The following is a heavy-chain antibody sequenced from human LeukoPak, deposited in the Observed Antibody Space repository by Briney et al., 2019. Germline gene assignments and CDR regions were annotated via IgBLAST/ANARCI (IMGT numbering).Heavy chain of an antibody. D-gene: IGHD1-26*01. V-gene: IGHV3-73*01. CDR2: IRSKANSYAT. CDR3: ITVGATSGADY. J-gene: IGHJ4*02. Sequence: GGSLRLSCAASGFTFSGSAMHLVRQASGKGLEWVGRIRSKANSYATAYAASVKGRFTISRDDSKNTAYLQMSSLKTEDTAVYYCITVGATSGADYWGQGTLVTVSS. CDR1: GFTFSGSA.